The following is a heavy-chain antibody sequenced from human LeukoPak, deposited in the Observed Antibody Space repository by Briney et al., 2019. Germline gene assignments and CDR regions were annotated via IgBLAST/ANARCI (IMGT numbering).Heavy chain of an antibody. Sequence: PSETLSLTCTVSGGSISSYYWSWIRQPPGKGLEWIGYIYYSGSTNYNPSLKSRVTISVDTSKNQFSLKLSSVTAADTAVYYCARHPWNDGAFDIWGQGTMVTVSS. D-gene: IGHD1-1*01. V-gene: IGHV4-59*08. CDR1: GGSISSYY. CDR2: IYYSGST. CDR3: ARHPWNDGAFDI. J-gene: IGHJ3*02.